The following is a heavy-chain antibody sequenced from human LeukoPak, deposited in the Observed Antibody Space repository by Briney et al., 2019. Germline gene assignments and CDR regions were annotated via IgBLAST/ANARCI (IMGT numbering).Heavy chain of an antibody. CDR3: ARLISSGWPYFDY. Sequence: GGSLRLSCAASGFTFSSYAMHWVRQAPGKGLEWVGVISYDGSNKYYADSVKGRFTISRDNSKNTLYLQMNSLRAEDTAVYYCARLISSGWPYFDYWGQGTLVTVSS. V-gene: IGHV3-30-3*01. CDR2: ISYDGSNK. CDR1: GFTFSSYA. D-gene: IGHD6-19*01. J-gene: IGHJ4*02.